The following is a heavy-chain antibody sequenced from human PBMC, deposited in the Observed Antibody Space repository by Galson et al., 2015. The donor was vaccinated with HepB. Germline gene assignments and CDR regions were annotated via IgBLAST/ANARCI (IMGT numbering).Heavy chain of an antibody. CDR3: TRRDYDSGSYRHYYYGMDV. V-gene: IGHV3-73*01. CDR2: IRSKASSYAT. J-gene: IGHJ6*02. Sequence: SLRLSCAASGFTFSDSAMHWVRQASGKGLEWVGRIRSKASSYATAYAASVKGRFTISRDDSKNTAYLQMNSLKTEDTAVYYCTRRDYDSGSYRHYYYGMDVWGQGTTVTVSS. D-gene: IGHD3-22*01. CDR1: GFTFSDSA.